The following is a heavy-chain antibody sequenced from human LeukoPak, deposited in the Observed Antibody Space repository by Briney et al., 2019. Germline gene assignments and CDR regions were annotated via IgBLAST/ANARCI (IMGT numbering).Heavy chain of an antibody. CDR2: INPNSGGT. V-gene: IGHV1-2*02. Sequence: ASVKASCKASGFTFTVYFIHWVGRAPGHGLEWMGWINPNSGGTNCAQKFQGRVSMTRDTSISTAYMDLSRLRSDDTAVFYCAVDSSASDLDYWGQGTLVSVSS. J-gene: IGHJ4*02. D-gene: IGHD3-22*01. CDR3: AVDSSASDLDY. CDR1: GFTFTVYF.